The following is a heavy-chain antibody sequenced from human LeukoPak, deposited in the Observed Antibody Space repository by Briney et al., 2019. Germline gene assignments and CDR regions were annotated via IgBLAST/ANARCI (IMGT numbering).Heavy chain of an antibody. Sequence: GGSLRLSCAASGFTFSSYAMSWVRQAPGKGLEWVSAIRGSGGGTKYGDSVKGRFTISRDNSKNTLYLQMNSLRAEDTAVYYCAKDRAEVDGYDYWGQGTLVTVSS. CDR1: GFTFSSYA. CDR2: IRGSGGGT. J-gene: IGHJ4*02. D-gene: IGHD2-2*03. V-gene: IGHV3-23*01. CDR3: AKDRAEVDGYDY.